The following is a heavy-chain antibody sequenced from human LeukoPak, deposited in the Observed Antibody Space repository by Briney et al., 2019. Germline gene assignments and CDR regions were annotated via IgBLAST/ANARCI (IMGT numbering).Heavy chain of an antibody. V-gene: IGHV3-23*01. CDR2: ISGSGGST. Sequence: GGSLRLSCAASGFTFNSYAMSWVRQAAGKGLEWVSSISGSGGSTYYADSVKGRFTISRDSSKNMLYLQMNTLRAEDTAVYYCARRNDFHIWGQGTMVTVSS. CDR3: ARRNDFHI. J-gene: IGHJ3*02. CDR1: GFTFNSYA.